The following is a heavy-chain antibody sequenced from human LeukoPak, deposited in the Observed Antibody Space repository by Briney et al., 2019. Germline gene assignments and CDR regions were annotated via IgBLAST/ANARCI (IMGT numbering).Heavy chain of an antibody. CDR1: GLTFRTTW. D-gene: IGHD1-7*01. CDR2: MNGEGTTI. Sequence: GGSLRLSCATSGLTFRTTWMHWVRQAPGKGLMWVSRMNGEGTTIDYADSVKGRFTVSRDHAKNTLFLQMNNLRTEDTALYFCATARNFRFEYWGQGSLVIVSA. V-gene: IGHV3-74*01. J-gene: IGHJ4*02. CDR3: ATARNFRFEY.